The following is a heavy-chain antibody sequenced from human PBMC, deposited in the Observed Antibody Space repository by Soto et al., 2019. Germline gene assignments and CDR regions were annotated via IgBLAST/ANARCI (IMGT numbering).Heavy chain of an antibody. Sequence: QVQLVQSGAEVKRSGASVRISCKASGYTFNRHDINWVRQATGQGPEWIGWMNPNSGNTGYAKKFQGRVTMTRDSSITTAYMDLSSMTSEETAIYYCAREGLYGSIQDNTFDIWGQGTMVSVSS. D-gene: IGHD6-19*01. V-gene: IGHV1-8*01. CDR2: MNPNSGNT. CDR3: AREGLYGSIQDNTFDI. J-gene: IGHJ3*02. CDR1: GYTFNRHD.